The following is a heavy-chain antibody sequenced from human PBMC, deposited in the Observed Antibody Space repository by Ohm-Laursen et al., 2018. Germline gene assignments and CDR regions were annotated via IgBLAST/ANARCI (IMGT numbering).Heavy chain of an antibody. CDR2: INPNSGGT. J-gene: IGHJ4*02. Sequence: ASVKVSCKASGYTFTGYYMHWVRQAPGQGLEWMGWINPNSGGTNYAQKFQGRVTMTRNTSISTAYMELRSLRSDDTAVYYCAREGAVAGTSNNWGQGTLVTVSS. V-gene: IGHV1-2*02. CDR3: AREGAVAGTSNN. CDR1: GYTFTGYY. D-gene: IGHD6-19*01.